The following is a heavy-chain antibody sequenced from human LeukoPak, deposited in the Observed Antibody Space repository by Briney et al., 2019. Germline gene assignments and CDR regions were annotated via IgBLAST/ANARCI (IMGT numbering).Heavy chain of an antibody. CDR1: GFSFTNTW. CDR2: VKSKADDGTT. J-gene: IGHJ3*02. V-gene: IGHV3-15*01. D-gene: IGHD3-10*01. Sequence: PGGSLRLSCEASGFSFTNTWMSWVRQAPGKGLEWVGRVKSKADDGTTDYAAPVQGRFTISRDGSKNTLSLQMNSLKTEDTAVYYCSTEGGSGSYYGDDAFDMWGQGTMVTVSS. CDR3: STEGGSGSYYGDDAFDM.